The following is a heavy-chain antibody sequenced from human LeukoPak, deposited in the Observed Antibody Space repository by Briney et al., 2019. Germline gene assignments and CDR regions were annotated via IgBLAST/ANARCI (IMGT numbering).Heavy chain of an antibody. CDR1: GYAFTRYY. Sequence: ASVKVSCKASGYAFTRYYMHWVRQAPGQGLEWMGIIDPSGGSTSYAQNFQGGITMTRDATTSTVYLELSSLRSEDTAVYYCARDFGEMPNYWGQGTLVTVSS. CDR2: IDPSGGST. CDR3: ARDFGEMPNY. J-gene: IGHJ4*02. D-gene: IGHD5-24*01. V-gene: IGHV1-46*01.